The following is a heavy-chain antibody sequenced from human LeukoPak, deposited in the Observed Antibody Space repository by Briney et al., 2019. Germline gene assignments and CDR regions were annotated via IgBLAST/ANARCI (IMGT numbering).Heavy chain of an antibody. Sequence: SGGSLRLSCAASGFTVSSNYMSWVRQAPGKGLEWVSVIYSGVSTYYADSVKGRYTISRDNSKNTLYLQMNSLRAEDTAVYYCARGPVAGTSPYFDYWGQGTLVTVSS. CDR1: GFTVSSNY. CDR3: ARGPVAGTSPYFDY. V-gene: IGHV3-53*01. D-gene: IGHD6-19*01. CDR2: IYSGVST. J-gene: IGHJ4*02.